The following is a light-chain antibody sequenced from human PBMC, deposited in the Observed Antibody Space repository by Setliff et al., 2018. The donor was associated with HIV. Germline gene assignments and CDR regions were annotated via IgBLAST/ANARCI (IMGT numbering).Light chain of an antibody. V-gene: IGLV2-11*01. CDR2: YVS. CDR1: SSDVGGYNH. Sequence: QSALTQPRSVSGSPGQSVTISCTGSSSDVGGYNHVSWYQHHPGKDPILIIYYVSERPSGVPDRFSGSKSGNTASLTISGLQTEDEADYYCAAWDDSLKGLYVFGTGTKVTVL. J-gene: IGLJ1*01. CDR3: AAWDDSLKGLYV.